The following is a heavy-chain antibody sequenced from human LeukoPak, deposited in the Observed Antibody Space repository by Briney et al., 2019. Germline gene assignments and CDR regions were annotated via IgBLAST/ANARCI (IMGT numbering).Heavy chain of an antibody. D-gene: IGHD6-19*01. J-gene: IGHJ4*02. CDR2: FDPEDGET. CDR1: GYTLTELS. Sequence: ASVKVSCKVSGYTLTELSMHWVRQAPGKGLEWMGGFDPEDGETIYAQKFQGRVTMTEDTSTDTAYMELSSLRSEDTAVYYCAVTGSSGWYVVYWGQGTLVTVSP. V-gene: IGHV1-24*01. CDR3: AVTGSSGWYVVY.